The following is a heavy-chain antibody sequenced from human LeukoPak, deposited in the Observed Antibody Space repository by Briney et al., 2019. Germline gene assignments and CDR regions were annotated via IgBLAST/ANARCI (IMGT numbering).Heavy chain of an antibody. CDR1: GYTFTGYY. V-gene: IGHV1-2*02. J-gene: IGHJ6*03. D-gene: IGHD6-13*01. CDR3: ARGPYSSSWIYYYYYYMDV. CDR2: INPNGGGT. Sequence: ASVKVSCKTSGYTFTGYYMHWVRQAPGQGLEWMGWINPNGGGTNYAQKFQGRVTMTRDTSISTAYMELSRLRSDDTAVYYCARGPYSSSWIYYYYYYMDVWGKGTTVTVSS.